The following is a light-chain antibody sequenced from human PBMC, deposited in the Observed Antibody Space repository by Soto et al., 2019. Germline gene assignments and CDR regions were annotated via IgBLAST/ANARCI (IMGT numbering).Light chain of an antibody. V-gene: IGKV3-20*01. J-gene: IGKJ1*01. Sequence: EIVLTQSPGTLYLSPGERATLSCRASQSVSSSYLAWYQQKPGQAPRPLIYGASSRANGIPDRFNGSGSGTDFTLTISRLEREDFAVYYCQQYGSSPWTFGQGTKVEIK. CDR2: GAS. CDR1: QSVSSSY. CDR3: QQYGSSPWT.